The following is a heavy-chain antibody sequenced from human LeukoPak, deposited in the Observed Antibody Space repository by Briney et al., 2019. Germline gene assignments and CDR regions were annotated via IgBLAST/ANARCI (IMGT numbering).Heavy chain of an antibody. CDR2: IYSGGST. D-gene: IGHD3-22*01. CDR3: SSFDY. J-gene: IGHJ4*02. CDR1: GFTVSSNY. Sequence: TGGSLRLSCAASGFTVSSNYMSWVRQAPGKGLEWVSVIYSGGSTYYADSVKGRFTISRDNSEDTAVYYCARDFHYYDSSGYYSSFDYWGQGTLVTVSS. V-gene: IGHV3-66*01.